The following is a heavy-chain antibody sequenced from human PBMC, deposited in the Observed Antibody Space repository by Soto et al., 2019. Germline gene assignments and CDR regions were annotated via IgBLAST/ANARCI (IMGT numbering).Heavy chain of an antibody. J-gene: IGHJ6*02. Sequence: ASVKLSCKASGYSFTSYAMHCVRQAPGQRLEWMGWINAGNGNTKYSQKFQGRVTITRDTSASTAYMELSSLRPEDTAVYYCASSRITMVPYGMDVWGQGTTVTVSS. CDR3: ASSRITMVPYGMDV. D-gene: IGHD3-10*01. CDR2: INAGNGNT. V-gene: IGHV1-3*01. CDR1: GYSFTSYA.